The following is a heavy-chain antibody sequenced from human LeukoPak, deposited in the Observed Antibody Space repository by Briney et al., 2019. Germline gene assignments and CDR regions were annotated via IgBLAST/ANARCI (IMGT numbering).Heavy chain of an antibody. CDR2: ISYIGST. J-gene: IGHJ4*02. CDR3: ASSYTSDWSYYFHY. V-gene: IGHV4-59*08. Sequence: SETLSLTCTVSGDSIRNYYWNWIRQPPGEGLEWIGYISYIGSTNYNPSLDSRVTISLDTSKNQFSLKLRSVTAADTAVYYCASSYTSDWSYYFHYWGQGALVTVSS. CDR1: GDSIRNYY. D-gene: IGHD6-19*01.